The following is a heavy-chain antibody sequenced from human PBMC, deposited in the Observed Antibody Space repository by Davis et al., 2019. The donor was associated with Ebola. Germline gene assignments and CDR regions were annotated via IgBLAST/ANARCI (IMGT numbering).Heavy chain of an antibody. D-gene: IGHD5-12*01. J-gene: IGHJ4*02. Sequence: SVKVSCKASGGTFSSFAVSWVRQAPGQGLEWMGGIIPIFGTANYAQKFQGRVTITPDESTSTAYMELSSLRSEDTAVYYCARSSYALLRLGYFDYWGQGTLVTVSS. CDR3: ARSSYALLRLGYFDY. CDR1: GGTFSSFA. V-gene: IGHV1-69*13. CDR2: IIPIFGTA.